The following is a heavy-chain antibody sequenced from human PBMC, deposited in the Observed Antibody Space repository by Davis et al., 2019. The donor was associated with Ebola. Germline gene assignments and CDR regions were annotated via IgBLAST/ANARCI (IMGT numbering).Heavy chain of an antibody. J-gene: IGHJ3*01. CDR1: GFSSFPFRNYG. V-gene: IGHV3-30*03. CDR2: ISYVGSKK. D-gene: IGHD3-9*01. CDR3: ARDVDGDMFTGFDAFDL. Sequence: GESLKISCAASGFSSFPFRNYGMHWVRQAPGRGPEWVAFISYVGSKKYYADSVSGRFTISRDNSEDTVDLQMNSLGPEDTAIYYCARDVDGDMFTGFDAFDLWGQGTLVFVSS.